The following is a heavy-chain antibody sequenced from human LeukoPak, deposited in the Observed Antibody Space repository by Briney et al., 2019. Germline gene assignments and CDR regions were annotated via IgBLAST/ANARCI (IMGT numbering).Heavy chain of an antibody. V-gene: IGHV1-69*04. Sequence: ASVKVSCKASGGTFSSYAISWVRQAPGQGLEWMGRIIPILGIANYAQKFQGRVTITADKSTSTAYMELSSLRSEDTAVYYCARVGYSSGWYGDYYYYMDVWGKGTTVTVSS. J-gene: IGHJ6*03. CDR3: ARVGYSSGWYGDYYYYMDV. D-gene: IGHD6-19*01. CDR2: IIPILGIA. CDR1: GGTFSSYA.